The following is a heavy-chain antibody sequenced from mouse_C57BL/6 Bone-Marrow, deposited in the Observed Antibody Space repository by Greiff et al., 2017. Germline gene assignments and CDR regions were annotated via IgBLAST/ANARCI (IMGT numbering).Heavy chain of an antibody. CDR1: GFTFSDYG. V-gene: IGHV5-17*01. CDR2: ISSGSSTI. Sequence: EVKLMESGGGLVKPGGSLKLSCASSGFTFSDYGMHWVRQAPEKGLEWVAYISSGSSTIYYADTVQGRFTIYRDNAKNTLFLQMTTLRSEDTSIYYCARYCPWYAYWGQGTLVTVSA. CDR3: ARYCPWYAY. J-gene: IGHJ3*01.